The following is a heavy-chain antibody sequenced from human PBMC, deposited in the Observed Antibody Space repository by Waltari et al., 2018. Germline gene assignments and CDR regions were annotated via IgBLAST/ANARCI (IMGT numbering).Heavy chain of an antibody. V-gene: IGHV3-66*01. D-gene: IGHD3-16*01. CDR3: ARNVGELGV. CDR1: GFPVGSNY. J-gene: IGHJ6*02. Sequence: EVQLVESGGCLVQPGGSLGLSCVASGFPVGSNYLGWVRQDPGKGLEWVSLIYSGGNTRYADSVKGRFTISRDGSKNTVYLQMTSLRAEDTAVYYCARNVGELGVWGQGTTVTVSS. CDR2: IYSGGNT.